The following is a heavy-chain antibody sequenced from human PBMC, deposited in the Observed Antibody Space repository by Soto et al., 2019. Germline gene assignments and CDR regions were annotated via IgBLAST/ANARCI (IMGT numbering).Heavy chain of an antibody. V-gene: IGHV3-30*18. J-gene: IGHJ6*02. CDR3: AKEGASGSYLYYYYGMDV. CDR2: ISYDGSNK. D-gene: IGHD1-26*01. CDR1: GFTFSRYG. Sequence: QVQLVESGGGVVQPGRSLRLSCAASGFTFSRYGMHWVRQAPGKGLEWVAVISYDGSNKYYADSVKGRFTISRDNSKNTLYLQMNSLRAEDTAVYYCAKEGASGSYLYYYYGMDVWGQGTTVTVSS.